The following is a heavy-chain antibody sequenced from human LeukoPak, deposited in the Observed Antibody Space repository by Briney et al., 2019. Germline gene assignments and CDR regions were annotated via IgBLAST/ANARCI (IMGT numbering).Heavy chain of an antibody. V-gene: IGHV1-46*01. CDR2: IIPSDGFT. J-gene: IGHJ6*03. Sequence: ASVKVSCKASGYTFSSYYVHWVRQAPGQGLEWMGMIIPSDGFTSYAQKFQGRVTMTRDMSTSTVYMELSSLRSDDTAVYYCARVNRLIAAAATFDYYYYMDVWGKGTTVTVSS. CDR1: GYTFSSYY. D-gene: IGHD6-13*01. CDR3: ARVNRLIAAAATFDYYYYMDV.